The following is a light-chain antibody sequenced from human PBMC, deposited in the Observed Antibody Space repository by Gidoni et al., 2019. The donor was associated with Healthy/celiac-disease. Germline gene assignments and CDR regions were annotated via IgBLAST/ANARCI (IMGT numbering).Light chain of an antibody. CDR2: KAS. Sequence: DIQMTQSPSTLSASVGDRVTITCRASQSISSWLALYQQKTGKAPKLLIYKASSLESGVPSRFSGSGSGTEFTLTISSLQPDDFATYYCQQYNSYSPKYTFGQGTKLEIK. CDR3: QQYNSYSPKYT. CDR1: QSISSW. V-gene: IGKV1-5*03. J-gene: IGKJ2*01.